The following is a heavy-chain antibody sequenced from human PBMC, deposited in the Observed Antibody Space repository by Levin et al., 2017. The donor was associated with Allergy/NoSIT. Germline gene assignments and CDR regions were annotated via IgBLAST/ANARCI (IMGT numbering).Heavy chain of an antibody. D-gene: IGHD2-15*01. V-gene: IGHV4-31*03. CDR2: IYYSGGT. Sequence: SETLSLTCTVSGGSISGGDYYWSWIRQHPGKGLEWIGYIYYSGGTYYNPSLKSRLTISVDASKNQFSLNLSSVTAADTAVYYCARGYCSGGSCYFVGWFNPWGQGTLVTVSS. J-gene: IGHJ5*02. CDR1: GGSISGGDYY. CDR3: ARGYCSGGSCYFVGWFNP.